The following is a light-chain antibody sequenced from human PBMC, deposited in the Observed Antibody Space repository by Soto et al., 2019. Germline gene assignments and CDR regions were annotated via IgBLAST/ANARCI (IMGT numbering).Light chain of an antibody. Sequence: QSPLTQPRSVSGSPGQSVTISCTGTSSDVGAYNYVSWYQHHPGKAPKVMIYDVSERPSGVPDRFSGSKSDNKASLTISGLQAEDEADYYCCSYAGSYSWVFGGGTKVTVL. CDR1: SSDVGAYNY. V-gene: IGLV2-11*01. CDR3: CSYAGSYSWV. J-gene: IGLJ3*02. CDR2: DVS.